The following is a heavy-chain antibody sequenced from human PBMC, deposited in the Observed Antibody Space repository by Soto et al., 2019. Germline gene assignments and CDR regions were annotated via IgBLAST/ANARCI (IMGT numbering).Heavy chain of an antibody. CDR3: AASSSVAAAGYFKF. CDR1: GDLFNNYA. J-gene: IGHJ4*02. CDR2: ILPLFSTT. Sequence: QVQLVQSGAEVKEPGSSVKVSCKATGDLFNNYAFNWVRQAPGQGLEWMGRILPLFSTTNYAQKFQGRVTIGADGVTTIVYLEGSNVDSEDTAMYYCAASSSVAAAGYFKFWGQGTLCTVSP. D-gene: IGHD6-13*01. V-gene: IGHV1-69*01.